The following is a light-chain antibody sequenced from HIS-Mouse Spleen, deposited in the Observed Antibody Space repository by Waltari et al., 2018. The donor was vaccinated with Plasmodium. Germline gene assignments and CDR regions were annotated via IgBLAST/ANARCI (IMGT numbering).Light chain of an antibody. CDR1: SSDVGGYNY. V-gene: IGLV2-14*03. CDR2: DGS. J-gene: IGLJ1*01. CDR3: SSYTSSSTLV. Sequence: QSALTQPASVSGSPGQSITISCTGTSSDVGGYNYVSWYQQHPGKAPKLMIYDGSNRPAWVSNLCSGSKSGNTASLTISGLQAEDEADYYCSSYTSSSTLVFGTGTKVTVL.